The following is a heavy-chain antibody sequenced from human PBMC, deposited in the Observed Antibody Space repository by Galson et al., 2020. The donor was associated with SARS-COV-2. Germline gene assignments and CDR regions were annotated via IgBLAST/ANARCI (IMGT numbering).Heavy chain of an antibody. D-gene: IGHD6-19*01. CDR2: ISYDGSNK. V-gene: IGHV3-30*04. J-gene: IGHJ4*02. CDR3: AREEAVAGTLDY. CDR1: GFTFSSYA. Sequence: LSLTCAASGFTFSSYAMHWVRQAPGKGLEWVAVISYDGSNKYYADSVKGRFTISRDNSKNTLYLQMNSLRAEDTAVYYCAREEAVAGTLDYWGQGTLVTVSS.